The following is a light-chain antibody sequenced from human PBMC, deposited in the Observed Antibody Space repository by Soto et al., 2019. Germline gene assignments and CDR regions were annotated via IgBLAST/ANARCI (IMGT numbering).Light chain of an antibody. CDR2: GNS. J-gene: IGLJ1*01. CDR3: QSYDSSLSHYV. Sequence: QSVLTQPPSVSGAPGQRVTISCTGSSSNIGAGYDVHWYQQLPGTAPKLLIYGNSNRPSGVPDRFSGSKSGTSASLAITGLKADDEADYYCQSYDSSLSHYVFGAGTKLTVL. V-gene: IGLV1-40*01. CDR1: SSNIGAGYD.